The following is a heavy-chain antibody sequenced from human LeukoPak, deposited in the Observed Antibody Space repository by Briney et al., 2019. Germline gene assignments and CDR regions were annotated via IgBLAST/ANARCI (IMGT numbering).Heavy chain of an antibody. CDR3: AKGFDSSGYYYYFDY. CDR2: ITRSGERT. Sequence: PGGSLRPSCAPSGLTFRIFAMGGVPPAPGRGLGWVSSITRSGERTNYADSLKGRFTISRDSSKNMLSLQMNSLRAEDTAVYYCAKGFDSSGYYYYFDYWGQGTLVTVSS. CDR1: GLTFRIFA. J-gene: IGHJ4*02. V-gene: IGHV3-23*01. D-gene: IGHD3-22*01.